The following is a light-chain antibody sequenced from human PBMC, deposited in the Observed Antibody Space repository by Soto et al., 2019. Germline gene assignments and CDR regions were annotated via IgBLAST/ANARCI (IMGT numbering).Light chain of an antibody. CDR2: DVS. CDR1: SGISAW. J-gene: IGKJ5*01. Sequence: DIQVTEGPSSRSGSLAERVMITGRVSSGISAWLAWYQQKPGQAPKLLIFDVSSLESGVPSRFSGSGSGTDFALKISSLQAEDFGIYYCKQGTRFPITFGQGTRLEIK. CDR3: KQGTRFPIT. V-gene: IGKV1-5*01.